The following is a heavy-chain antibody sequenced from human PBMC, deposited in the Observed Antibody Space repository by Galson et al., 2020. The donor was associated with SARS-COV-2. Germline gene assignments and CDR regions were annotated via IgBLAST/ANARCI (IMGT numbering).Heavy chain of an antibody. CDR2: ISSSSSTI. Sequence: GESLKISCAASGFTFSSYSMNWVRQAPGKGLEWVSYISSSSSTIYYADSVKGRFTISRDNAKNSLYLQMNSLRAEDTAVYYCARDQGGCFDPWGQGTLVTVSS. D-gene: IGHD3-16*01. J-gene: IGHJ5*02. V-gene: IGHV3-48*01. CDR1: GFTFSSYS. CDR3: ARDQGGCFDP.